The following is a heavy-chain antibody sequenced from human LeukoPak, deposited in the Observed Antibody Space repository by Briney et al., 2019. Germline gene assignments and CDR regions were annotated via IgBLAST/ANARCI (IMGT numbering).Heavy chain of an antibody. CDR3: ARLMVSEVPAAIWEGAFDI. CDR2: IYYSGST. V-gene: IGHV4-39*01. J-gene: IGHJ3*02. CDR1: GGSISSSSYYY. D-gene: IGHD2-2*01. Sequence: SETLSLTCTVSGGSISSSSYYYWGFIRQPPGKGPVWIASIYYSGSTYNNPSLKSRVTISVDTSKNQFSLKLSSVTAADTAVYYCARLMVSEVPAAIWEGAFDIWGQGTMVTVSS.